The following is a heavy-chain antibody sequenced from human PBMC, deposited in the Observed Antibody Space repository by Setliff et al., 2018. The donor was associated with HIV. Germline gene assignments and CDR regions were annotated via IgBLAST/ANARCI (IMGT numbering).Heavy chain of an antibody. V-gene: IGHV4-39*01. D-gene: IGHD3-22*01. Sequence: PSETLSLTCTVSGGSISSSLYYWGWIRQPPGKGLEWIGSIYYSGSTYYNPSLKSRITISVDTSKNQFSLKLSSVTAADTAVYYYDSSGYSGGNVDYWGQGTLVTVTS. CDR1: GGSISSSLYY. CDR3: DSSGYSGGNVDY. J-gene: IGHJ4*02. CDR2: IYYSGST.